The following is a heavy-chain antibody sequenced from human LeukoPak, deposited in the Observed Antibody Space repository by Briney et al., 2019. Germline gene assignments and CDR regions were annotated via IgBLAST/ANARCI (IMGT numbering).Heavy chain of an antibody. CDR2: ITGGDGGT. V-gene: IGHV3-23*01. CDR1: GFTSTTYA. CDR3: AKAVGFCSSTNCYGYYYYGMDV. D-gene: IGHD2-2*01. J-gene: IGHJ6*04. Sequence: GGSLRLSCAGSGFTSTTYAMTWVRQAPGRGLEWVSAITGGDGGTYYADSVKGRFTISRDTSKNTLYLQMNSLRAEDSAVYYCAKAVGFCSSTNCYGYYYYGMDVWGKGTTVTVSS.